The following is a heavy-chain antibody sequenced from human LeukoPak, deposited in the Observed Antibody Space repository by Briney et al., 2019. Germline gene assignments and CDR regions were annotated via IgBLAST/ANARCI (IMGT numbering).Heavy chain of an antibody. CDR2: IWYDGSNK. V-gene: IGHV3-33*01. Sequence: GRSLRLSCAASGFTFSSYGMHWVRQAPGKGLEWVAVIWYDGSNKYYADSVKGRFTISRDNAENSLYLQMNSLRAEDTAVYYCARGRRSGWYYFDYWGQGTLVTVSS. CDR3: ARGRRSGWYYFDY. D-gene: IGHD6-13*01. J-gene: IGHJ4*02. CDR1: GFTFSSYG.